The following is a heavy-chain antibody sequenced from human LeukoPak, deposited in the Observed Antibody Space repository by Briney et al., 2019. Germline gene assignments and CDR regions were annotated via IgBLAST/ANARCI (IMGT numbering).Heavy chain of an antibody. CDR1: GFNLSSDA. CDR2: ISNDGRSK. Sequence: GGSLRLSCAASGFNLSSDAMYWVRQAPGKGLEWVAVISNDGRSKYFADSVKGRFTISRDNSKNTLYLQMNSLTTEDTAVFYCAKGLAGYTSGWYGIFDYWGQGALVTVSS. CDR3: AKGLAGYTSGWYGIFDY. V-gene: IGHV3-30*18. J-gene: IGHJ4*02. D-gene: IGHD6-19*01.